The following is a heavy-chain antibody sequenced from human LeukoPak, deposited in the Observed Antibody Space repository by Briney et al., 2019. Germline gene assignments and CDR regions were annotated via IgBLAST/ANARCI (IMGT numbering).Heavy chain of an antibody. J-gene: IGHJ4*02. D-gene: IGHD2-21*01. Sequence: GASVKVSCKASGYTFTSYYMHWVRQAPGQGLEWMGIINPSGGSTSYAQKFQGRVTMTRDASTRTVYMELSRLRSEDTAVYYCARDLVIKGFDHWGQGTLVTVSS. CDR1: GYTFTSYY. CDR3: ARDLVIKGFDH. CDR2: INPSGGST. V-gene: IGHV1-46*01.